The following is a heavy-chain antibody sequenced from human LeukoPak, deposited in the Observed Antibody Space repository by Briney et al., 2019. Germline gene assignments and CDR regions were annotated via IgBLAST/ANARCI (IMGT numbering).Heavy chain of an antibody. D-gene: IGHD3-22*01. CDR2: IYYSGST. CDR3: ARGSVVVALDY. CDR1: GGSISSGDYY. Sequence: TSETLSLTCTVSGGSISSGDYYWGWIRQPPGKGLEWIGYIYYSGSTYYNPSLKSRVTISVDTSKNQFSLKLSSVTAADTAVYYCARGSVVVALDYWGQGTLVTVSS. J-gene: IGHJ4*02. V-gene: IGHV4-30-4*01.